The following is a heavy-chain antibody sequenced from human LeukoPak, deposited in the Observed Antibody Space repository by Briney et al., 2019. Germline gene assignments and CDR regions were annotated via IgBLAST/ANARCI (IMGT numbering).Heavy chain of an antibody. D-gene: IGHD4-17*01. CDR1: GFTFSTYT. V-gene: IGHV3-48*02. J-gene: IGHJ3*02. CDR3: ARGPYGDYVDAFDI. Sequence: GGSLRLPCAASGFTFSTYTMNWVRQAPGKGLEWLSYITSSSSTIYYADSVKGRLTISRDNAKNSLYLQMNSLRDEDTAVYYCARGPYGDYVDAFDIWGQGTMVTVSS. CDR2: ITSSSSTI.